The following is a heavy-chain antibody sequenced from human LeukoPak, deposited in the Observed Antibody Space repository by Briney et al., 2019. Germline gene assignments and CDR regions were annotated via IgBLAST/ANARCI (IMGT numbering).Heavy chain of an antibody. V-gene: IGHV1-24*01. Sequence: ASVKVSCEVSGYTLTELSMHWVRQAPGKGLEWMGGFDPEDGETIYAQKFQGRVTMTEDTSTDTAYMELSSLRSEDTAVYYCATDSHYYDSSGYSLGYFQHWGQGTLVTVSS. D-gene: IGHD3-22*01. J-gene: IGHJ1*01. CDR1: GYTLTELS. CDR2: FDPEDGET. CDR3: ATDSHYYDSSGYSLGYFQH.